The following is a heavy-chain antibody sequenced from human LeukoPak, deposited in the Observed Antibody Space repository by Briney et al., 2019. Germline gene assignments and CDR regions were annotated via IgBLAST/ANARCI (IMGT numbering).Heavy chain of an antibody. CDR3: AGRPDTSMVAIFDY. CDR2: INPSSGGT. D-gene: IGHD5-18*01. Sequence: ASVKVSCKASGYTFTGYYVHWVRQAPGQGIEWMGWINPSSGGTNYAQKFQGRVTMTGDTSISTAYMELSRLSSDDTAVYFCAGRPDTSMVAIFDYWGQGTLVTISS. CDR1: GYTFTGYY. V-gene: IGHV1-2*02. J-gene: IGHJ4*02.